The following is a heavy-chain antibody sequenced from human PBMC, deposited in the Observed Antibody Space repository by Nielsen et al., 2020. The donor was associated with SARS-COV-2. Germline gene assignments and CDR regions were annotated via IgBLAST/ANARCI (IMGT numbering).Heavy chain of an antibody. CDR3: ASGGYYDSSGYSDY. J-gene: IGHJ4*02. Sequence: GESLKISCAASGFTFSSYAMHWVRQAPGKELEWVAVISYDGSNKYYADSVKGRFTISRDNSKNTLYLQMNSLRAEDTAVYYCASGGYYDSSGYSDYWGQGTLVTVSS. CDR1: GFTFSSYA. V-gene: IGHV3-30-3*01. D-gene: IGHD3-22*01. CDR2: ISYDGSNK.